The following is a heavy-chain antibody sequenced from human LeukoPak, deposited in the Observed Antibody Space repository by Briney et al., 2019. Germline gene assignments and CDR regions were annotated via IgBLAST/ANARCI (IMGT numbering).Heavy chain of an antibody. Sequence: GGSLRLSCAASGFTFSNYAMNWVRQAPGKGLEWVSLITGSGGSTYYADSVKGRFTISGDNSKNTLYLQMNSLRAEDTALYYCAKGILGPYYFDYWGQGTLVTVSS. CDR2: ITGSGGST. CDR1: GFTFSNYA. CDR3: AKGILGPYYFDY. D-gene: IGHD1-26*01. V-gene: IGHV3-23*01. J-gene: IGHJ4*02.